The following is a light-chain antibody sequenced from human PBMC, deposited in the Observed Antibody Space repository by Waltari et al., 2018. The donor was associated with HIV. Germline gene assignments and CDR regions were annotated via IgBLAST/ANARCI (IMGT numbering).Light chain of an antibody. J-gene: IGKJ2*01. CDR3: QQYGALPRT. Sequence: DVVMTQSPLSLPVTLGQPASISCRSSQSLVYSDGNTYLNWFQQRPGQSPRRLIYKVSNRDSGIPDRFSGSGSGTDFTLNIKRLEPEDFAVYYCQQYGALPRTFGQGTRVDIK. CDR2: KVS. V-gene: IGKV2-30*01. CDR1: QSLVYSDGNTY.